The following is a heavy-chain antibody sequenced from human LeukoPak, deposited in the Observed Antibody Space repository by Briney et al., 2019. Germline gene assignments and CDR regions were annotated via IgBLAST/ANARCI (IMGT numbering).Heavy chain of an antibody. V-gene: IGHV3-23*01. Sequence: GGSLRLSCAGSGFIFSTYAMTWVRQAPGKGLEWVSGITASGYIINYADSVKGRFTISRDNSKNTLYLQMSSLRAEDTAVYYCAKDASNYFWYFDLWGRGTLVTVSS. CDR3: AKDASNYFWYFDL. J-gene: IGHJ2*01. D-gene: IGHD1-1*01. CDR2: ITASGYII. CDR1: GFIFSTYA.